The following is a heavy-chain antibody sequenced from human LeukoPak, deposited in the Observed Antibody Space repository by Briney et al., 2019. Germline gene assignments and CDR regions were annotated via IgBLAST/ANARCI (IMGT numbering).Heavy chain of an antibody. D-gene: IGHD3-10*01. J-gene: IGHJ6*02. Sequence: SETLSLTCTVSGGSISSYYWSWIRQPPGKGLEWIGYIYYSGSTNYNPSLKSRVTISVDTSKNQFSLKLSSVTAADTAVYYCARDLGRFGELLSYYGMDVWGQGTTVTVSS. CDR2: IYYSGST. V-gene: IGHV4-59*01. CDR3: ARDLGRFGELLSYYGMDV. CDR1: GGSISSYY.